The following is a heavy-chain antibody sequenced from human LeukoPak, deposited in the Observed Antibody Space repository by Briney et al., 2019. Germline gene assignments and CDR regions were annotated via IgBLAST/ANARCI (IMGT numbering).Heavy chain of an antibody. CDR2: ISSSGGST. V-gene: IGHV3-48*03. Sequence: PGGSLRLSCAASGFTFSSYEMNWVRQAPGKGLEWVSYISSSGGSTYYADSVKGRFTVSRDNSKNTLYLQMSSLRAEDTAVYYCANQARRTGYYFDNWGQGTLVTVSS. CDR3: ANQARRTGYYFDN. J-gene: IGHJ4*02. CDR1: GFTFSSYE.